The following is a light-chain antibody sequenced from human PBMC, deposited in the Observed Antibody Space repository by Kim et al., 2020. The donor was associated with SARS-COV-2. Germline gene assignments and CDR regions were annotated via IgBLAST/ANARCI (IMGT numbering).Light chain of an antibody. CDR3: QQRNSWPPAVT. V-gene: IGKV3-11*01. Sequence: PGDRATLSCRASHNIDTSLAWYQQRPGQAPRLLVYDAANRATRVPDRFSGSWSGTDFTLTISSLEPEDFSIYYCQQRNSWPPAVTFGGGTKVDIK. J-gene: IGKJ4*01. CDR2: DAA. CDR1: HNIDTS.